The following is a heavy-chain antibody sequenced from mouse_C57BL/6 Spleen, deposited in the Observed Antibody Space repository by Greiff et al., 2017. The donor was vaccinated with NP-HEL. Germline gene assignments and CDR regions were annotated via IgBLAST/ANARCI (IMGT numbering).Heavy chain of an antibody. CDR1: GYTFTDYN. CDR2: INPNNGGT. J-gene: IGHJ3*01. Sequence: EVQLQESGPELVKPGASVKIPCKASGYTFTDYNMDWVKQSHGKSLEWIGDINPNNGGTIYNQKFKGKATLTVDKSSSTAYMALRSLTSEDTAVYYCARDYYGSSYGLAYWGQGLWSLSLQ. V-gene: IGHV1-18*01. CDR3: ARDYYGSSYGLAY. D-gene: IGHD1-1*01.